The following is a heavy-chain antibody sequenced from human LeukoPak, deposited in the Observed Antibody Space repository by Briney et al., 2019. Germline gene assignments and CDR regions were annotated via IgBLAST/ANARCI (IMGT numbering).Heavy chain of an antibody. Sequence: GGSLRLSCAASGFSVSDHYMTWVRQAPGKGLEWVSVIYSDGSRYSADSVKGRFTISRDGSKNTLYLQMNSLRVVDTGVYFCARGPGLPVIAGSWGQGTLVTVSP. J-gene: IGHJ4*02. V-gene: IGHV3-66*01. CDR2: IYSDGSR. CDR1: GFSVSDHY. D-gene: IGHD3-22*01. CDR3: ARGPGLPVIAGS.